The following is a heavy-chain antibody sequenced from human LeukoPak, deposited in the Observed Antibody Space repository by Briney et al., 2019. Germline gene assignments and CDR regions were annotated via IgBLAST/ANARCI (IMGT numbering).Heavy chain of an antibody. CDR1: GFTFTTFG. CDR2: ISPHGDIE. J-gene: IGHJ4*02. D-gene: IGHD1-1*01. Sequence: GRSLRLSCAASGFTFTTFGIHWVRQAPGKGLEWVAAISPHGDIEYYTDSVKGRFTISRDNSKNMIYLQMNSLRGEDSAVYYCAKINDNDDYWGQGNLVTVSS. V-gene: IGHV3-30*18. CDR3: AKINDNDDY.